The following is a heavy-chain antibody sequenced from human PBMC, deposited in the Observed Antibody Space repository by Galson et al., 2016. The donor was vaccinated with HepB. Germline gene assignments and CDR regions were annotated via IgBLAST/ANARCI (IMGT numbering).Heavy chain of an antibody. V-gene: IGHV3-23*01. J-gene: IGHJ6*02. CDR2: ITGSGGNT. Sequence: SLRLSCAVSGFTFRNYVMTWVRQAPGTGLDWVSAITGSGGNTFYEASVKGRFTISRDNSQKMLYLQMNSLRAEDTAIYYCAKDHGIQYYGSGGFYKFLDGMDVWGQGTTVTVSS. CDR1: GFTFRNYV. CDR3: AKDHGIQYYGSGGFYKFLDGMDV. D-gene: IGHD3-10*01.